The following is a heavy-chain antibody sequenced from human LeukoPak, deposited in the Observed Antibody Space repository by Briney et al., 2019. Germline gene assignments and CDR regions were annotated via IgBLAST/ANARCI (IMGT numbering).Heavy chain of an antibody. CDR1: GGTFSSYA. V-gene: IGHV1-69*13. J-gene: IGHJ5*02. CDR2: IIPIFGTA. Sequence: GASVKVSCKASGGTFSSYAISWVRQAPGQGLEWMGGIIPIFGTANYAQKFQGRVTITADESTSTAYMELSSLRSEDTAVYYCARDVASVAGTSFDPWGQGTLVTVSS. CDR3: ARDVASVAGTSFDP. D-gene: IGHD6-19*01.